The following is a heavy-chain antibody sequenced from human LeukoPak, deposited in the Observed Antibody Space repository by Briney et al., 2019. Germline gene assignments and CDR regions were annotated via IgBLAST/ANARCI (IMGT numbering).Heavy chain of an antibody. V-gene: IGHV3-30*03. CDR2: ISYDGSNG. CDR3: ATMFSIGWESPDY. D-gene: IGHD6-19*01. J-gene: IGHJ4*02. CDR1: GFYFSNYG. Sequence: GGSLRLSCAASGFYFSNYGIYWVRQAPGKGLEWVAVISYDGSNGYLADSVKGRFTISRDNSKNTAFLQMNSLRAEDTAVYYCATMFSIGWESPDYWGQGTLVTVSS.